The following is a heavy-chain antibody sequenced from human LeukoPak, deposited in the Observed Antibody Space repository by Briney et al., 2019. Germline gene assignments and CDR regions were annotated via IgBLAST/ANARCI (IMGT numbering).Heavy chain of an antibody. Sequence: ASVKVSCKASGYTFTGYYMHWVRQAPGQGLEWMGWINPNSGGTNYAQKFQGRVTMTTDTSTSTAYMELRSLRSDDTAVYCCARDEGLFDPWGQGTLVTVSS. CDR3: ARDEGLFDP. CDR1: GYTFTGYY. CDR2: INPNSGGT. V-gene: IGHV1-2*02. J-gene: IGHJ5*02.